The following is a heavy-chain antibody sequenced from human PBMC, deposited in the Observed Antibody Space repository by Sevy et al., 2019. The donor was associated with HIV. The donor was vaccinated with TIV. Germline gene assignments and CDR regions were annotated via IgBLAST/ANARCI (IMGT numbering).Heavy chain of an antibody. Sequence: GGSLRLSCGAFGFTLSSYAMSWVRQAPGKGLVWVSAIIDTGRDTHYADSVKGRFTISRDNCKNVVFLQMNSLTVDDTAVYWCAREGPYGDSSFDFWGPGTLVTVSS. CDR3: AREGPYGDSSFDF. D-gene: IGHD4-17*01. CDR2: IIDTGRDT. J-gene: IGHJ4*02. V-gene: IGHV3-23*01. CDR1: GFTLSSYA.